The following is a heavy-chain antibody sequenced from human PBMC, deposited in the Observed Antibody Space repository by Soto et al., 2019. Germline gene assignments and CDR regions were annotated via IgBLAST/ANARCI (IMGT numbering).Heavy chain of an antibody. CDR1: GYSFIDYF. V-gene: IGHV1-2*02. CDR3: ARDMRRGMRVEQPDY. D-gene: IGHD2-8*01. Sequence: QVQLVQSGAEVKKPGASMKVSCKASGYSFIDYFMHWVRQAPGQGLQWVVSIPPNSGITKLSPEFLGRVTMARDTSLNTAYLELDGLTSDDTGMYFCARDMRRGMRVEQPDYWGQGTLLTVSS. J-gene: IGHJ4*02. CDR2: IPPNSGIT.